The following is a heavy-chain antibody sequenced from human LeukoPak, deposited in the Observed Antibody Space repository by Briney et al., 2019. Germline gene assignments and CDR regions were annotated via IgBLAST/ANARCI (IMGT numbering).Heavy chain of an antibody. CDR3: ASSPMVRGVIISVNWFDP. J-gene: IGHJ5*02. Sequence: SGGSLRLSCAASGFTFSSYWMSWVRQAPGKGLEWVSSISSSSSYIYYADSVKGRFTISRDNAKNSLYLQMNSLRAEDTAVYYCASSPMVRGVIISVNWFDPWGQGTLVTVSS. D-gene: IGHD3-10*01. CDR2: ISSSSSYI. V-gene: IGHV3-21*01. CDR1: GFTFSSYW.